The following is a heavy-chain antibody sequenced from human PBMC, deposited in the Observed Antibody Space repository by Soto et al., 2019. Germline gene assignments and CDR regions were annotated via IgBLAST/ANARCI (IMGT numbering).Heavy chain of an antibody. D-gene: IGHD5-12*01. V-gene: IGHV1-3*01. J-gene: IGHJ4*02. Sequence: GASVKVSCKASGYTFTSYAMHWVRQAPGQRLEWMGWINAGNGNTKYSQKFQGRVTITRDTSASTAYMELSSLRSEDTAVYNCASGYSGYDNGEFDYWGKGTLVTFPS. CDR2: INAGNGNT. CDR3: ASGYSGYDNGEFDY. CDR1: GYTFTSYA.